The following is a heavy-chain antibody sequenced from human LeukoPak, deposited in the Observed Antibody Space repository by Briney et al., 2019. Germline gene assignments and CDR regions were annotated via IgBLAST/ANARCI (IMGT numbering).Heavy chain of an antibody. Sequence: GRSLRLSCAGSGINFRSYGMHGVRQAPGKGLEGVSVISHDGSNKHYADSVKGRFTISRDNSKSTLYLQMNSLRAEDTAVYYCARGARGYNYGYDELDYWGQGTLVTVSS. J-gene: IGHJ4*02. D-gene: IGHD5-18*01. CDR2: ISHDGSNK. CDR1: GINFRSYG. V-gene: IGHV3-30*03. CDR3: ARGARGYNYGYDELDY.